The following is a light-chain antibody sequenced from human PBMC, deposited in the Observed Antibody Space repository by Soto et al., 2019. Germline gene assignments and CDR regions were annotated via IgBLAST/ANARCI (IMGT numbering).Light chain of an antibody. CDR3: SSFTASNTEV. J-gene: IGLJ2*01. CDR1: SSDVGGYDY. V-gene: IGLV2-14*01. Sequence: QSAPTQPASVSGSPGQSITISCTGTSSDVGGYDYVSWYQQHPGKAPKLMIYDISNRPSGVSDRFSGSKSANTASLTISGLQAEDEADYYCSSFTASNTEVFGGGTKVTVL. CDR2: DIS.